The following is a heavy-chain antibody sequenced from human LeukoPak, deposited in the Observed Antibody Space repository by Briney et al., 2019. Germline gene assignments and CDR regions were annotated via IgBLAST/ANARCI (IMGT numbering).Heavy chain of an antibody. V-gene: IGHV4-39*07. CDR3: ARGPSIQLWSDPYYYYGMDV. Sequence: SETLSLTCTVSSDSISSRSYYWGWIRQPPGKGLEWIGSIYYSGSTYYNPSLRSRVTISADTSKNQFSLKLSSVTAADTAVYYCARGPSIQLWSDPYYYYGMDVWGQGTTVTVSS. CDR2: IYYSGST. D-gene: IGHD5-18*01. CDR1: SDSISSRSYY. J-gene: IGHJ6*02.